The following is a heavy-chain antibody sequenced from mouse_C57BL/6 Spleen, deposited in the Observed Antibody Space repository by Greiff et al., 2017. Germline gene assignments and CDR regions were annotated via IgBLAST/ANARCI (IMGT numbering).Heavy chain of an antibody. J-gene: IGHJ2*01. CDR2: IYPSDSET. CDR3: ARSITTVVTDY. D-gene: IGHD1-1*01. Sequence: QVQLHQPGAELVRPGSSVKLSCKASGYTFTSYWMDWVKQRPGQGLEWIGNIYPSDSETHYNQKFKDKATLTVDKSSSTAYMQLSSLTSEDSAVYYCARSITTVVTDYWGQGTTLTVSS. CDR1: GYTFTSYW. V-gene: IGHV1-61*01.